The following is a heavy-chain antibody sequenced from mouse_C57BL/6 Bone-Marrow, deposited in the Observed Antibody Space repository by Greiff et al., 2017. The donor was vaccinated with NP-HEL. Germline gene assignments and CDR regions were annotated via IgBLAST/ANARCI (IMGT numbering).Heavy chain of an antibody. J-gene: IGHJ2*01. D-gene: IGHD2-3*01. CDR1: GYTFTDYY. Sequence: VQLQQSGPELVKPGASVKISCKASGYTFTDYYMNWVKQSNGKSLEWIGDINPNNGGTSYNQKFKGKATLTVDKSSSTAYMELRSLTSEDSAVYYCARTPDGYYVGDYWGQGTTLTVSS. V-gene: IGHV1-26*01. CDR3: ARTPDGYYVGDY. CDR2: INPNNGGT.